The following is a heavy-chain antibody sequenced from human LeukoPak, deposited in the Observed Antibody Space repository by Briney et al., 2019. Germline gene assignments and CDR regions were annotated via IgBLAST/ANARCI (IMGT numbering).Heavy chain of an antibody. Sequence: SETLSLTCTVSGGSISSGSYYWSWIRQPGGKGLEWIGRIYTSGSTNYNPSLKSRVTISVDTSKNQFSLKLSSVTAADTAVYYCASFSIAAAGTVDYWGQGTLVTVSS. J-gene: IGHJ4*02. CDR1: GGSISSGSYY. CDR2: IYTSGST. D-gene: IGHD6-13*01. CDR3: ASFSIAAAGTVDY. V-gene: IGHV4-61*02.